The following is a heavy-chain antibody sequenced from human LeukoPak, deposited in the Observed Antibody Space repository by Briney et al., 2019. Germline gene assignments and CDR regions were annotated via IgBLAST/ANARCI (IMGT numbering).Heavy chain of an antibody. Sequence: ASVTVSCKASGYTFTGYYMHWVRQAPGQGLEWMGWINPNSGGTNYAQKFQGRVTMTRDTSISTAYMELSRLRSDDTAVYYCARPNYDILTGYYQFWFDPWGQGTLVTVSS. V-gene: IGHV1-2*02. CDR1: GYTFTGYY. CDR2: INPNSGGT. CDR3: ARPNYDILTGYYQFWFDP. J-gene: IGHJ5*02. D-gene: IGHD3-9*01.